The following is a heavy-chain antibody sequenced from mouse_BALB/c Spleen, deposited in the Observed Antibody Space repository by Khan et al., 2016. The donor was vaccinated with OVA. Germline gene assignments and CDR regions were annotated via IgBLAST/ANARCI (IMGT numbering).Heavy chain of an antibody. CDR2: IYPGSDNT. J-gene: IGHJ3*01. Sequence: QVQLQQSGPELVKPGASVKMSCKASGYTFTDYIINWVKQRTGQGLEWIGDIYPGSDNTYYNEKFKGKATLTADKSSNTVYMQLSSLTSEDSAVYCCARSGYGTVAYWGQGTLVTVSA. CDR1: GYTFTDYI. D-gene: IGHD2-10*02. V-gene: IGHV1-77*01. CDR3: ARSGYGTVAY.